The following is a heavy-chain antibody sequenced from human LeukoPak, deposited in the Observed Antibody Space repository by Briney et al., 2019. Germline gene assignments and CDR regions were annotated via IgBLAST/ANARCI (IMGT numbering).Heavy chain of an antibody. V-gene: IGHV4-59*01. J-gene: IGHJ6*02. CDR2: IYYSGST. CDR3: ARTGYYYYGMDV. Sequence: SETLSLTCTVSGGSISSYYWSWIRQPPGKGLEWIGYIYYSGSTNYNPSLKSRVTISVDTSKNQFSLKLSSVTAVDTAVYYCARTGYYYYGMDVWGQGTTVTVSS. CDR1: GGSISSYY.